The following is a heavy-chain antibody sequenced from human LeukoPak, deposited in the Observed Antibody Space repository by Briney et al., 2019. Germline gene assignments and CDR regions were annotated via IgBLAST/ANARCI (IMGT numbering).Heavy chain of an antibody. CDR2: INSDGSST. V-gene: IGHV3-74*01. CDR3: ARRVVVAAAPYYFDY. CDR1: GFTFNTYN. D-gene: IGHD2-2*01. J-gene: IGHJ4*02. Sequence: PGGSLRLSCAASGFTFNTYNMNWVRQAPGKGLVWVSRINSDGSSTNYADSVRGRFTISRDNAENTLYLQMNSLRVEDTAVYYCARRVVVAAAPYYFDYWGQGTLVTVSS.